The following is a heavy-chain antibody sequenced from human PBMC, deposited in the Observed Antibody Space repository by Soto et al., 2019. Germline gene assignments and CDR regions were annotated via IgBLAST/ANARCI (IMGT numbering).Heavy chain of an antibody. CDR3: ARVVPGAEAWFGP. CDR1: GYTFSNYG. Sequence: ASVKVSCKTSGYTFSNYGITWVRQAPGQPLEWLGWISLYSDGTNYAQKFQGRVSMTTDTSTTTAYVELRSLRSDDTAVYYCARVVPGAEAWFGPWGQGTLVTVSS. CDR2: ISLYSDGT. J-gene: IGHJ5*02. V-gene: IGHV1-18*01. D-gene: IGHD2-2*01.